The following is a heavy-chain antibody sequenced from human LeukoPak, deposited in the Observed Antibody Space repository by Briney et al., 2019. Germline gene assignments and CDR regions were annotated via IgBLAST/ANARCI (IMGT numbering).Heavy chain of an antibody. CDR2: ISDSGGST. CDR3: VRGYSFGPYGMGV. V-gene: IGHV3-64D*09. J-gene: IGHJ6*02. D-gene: IGHD2-15*01. CDR1: GFPFSSYA. Sequence: GGSLRLSCSASGFPFSSYAMHWVRQAPGKRLEYVSAISDSGGSTYYADSVKGRFTISRDNSKNTLYLQMSSLRAEDTAVYFCVRGYSFGPYGMGVWGQGTTVTVSS.